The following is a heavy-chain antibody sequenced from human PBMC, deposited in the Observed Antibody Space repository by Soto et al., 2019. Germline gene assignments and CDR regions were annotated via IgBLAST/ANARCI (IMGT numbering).Heavy chain of an antibody. J-gene: IGHJ6*02. Sequence: EVQLVESGGGLVQPGGSLRLSCAASGIPVSSNYMTWVRQAPGKGLEWVSVLHSGGDTYYANSVKGRFTISRHDSTNTLFLQMNGLTPEATAVYYCARDGPYYYASRMDVWGQGTTVTVSS. CDR2: LHSGGDT. D-gene: IGHD3-10*01. V-gene: IGHV3-53*04. CDR1: GIPVSSNY. CDR3: ARDGPYYYASRMDV.